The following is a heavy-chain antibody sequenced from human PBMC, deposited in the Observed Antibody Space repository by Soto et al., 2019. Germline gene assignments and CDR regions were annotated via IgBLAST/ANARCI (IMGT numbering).Heavy chain of an antibody. CDR2: IYYSGST. D-gene: IGHD5-18*01. Sequence: TLSLTCTVSGGSVSSGDYYWSWIRQPPGKGLEWIGYIYYSGSTNYNPSLKSRVSISLDTSKNQSSLRLTSVTAADTAVYYCARIPVDTYMINWFDPWGQGTLVTVPQ. CDR1: GGSVSSGDYY. V-gene: IGHV4-61*08. J-gene: IGHJ5*02. CDR3: ARIPVDTYMINWFDP.